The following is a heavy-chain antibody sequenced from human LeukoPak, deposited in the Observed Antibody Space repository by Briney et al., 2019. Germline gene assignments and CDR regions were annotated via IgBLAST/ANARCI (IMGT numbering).Heavy chain of an antibody. Sequence: GASVKVSCKASGYTFTGYYMHWVRQAPGQGLEWMGWINPNSGGTSYAQKFQGRVTMTRDTSISTAYMELSRLRSDDTAVYYCARDREDYYDSSGYYYRDYYYYMDVWGKGTTVTVSS. CDR1: GYTFTGYY. CDR2: INPNSGGT. J-gene: IGHJ6*03. CDR3: ARDREDYYDSSGYYYRDYYYYMDV. V-gene: IGHV1-2*02. D-gene: IGHD3-22*01.